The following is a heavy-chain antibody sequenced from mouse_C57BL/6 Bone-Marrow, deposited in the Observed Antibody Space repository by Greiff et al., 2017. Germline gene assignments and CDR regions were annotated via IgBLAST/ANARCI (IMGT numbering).Heavy chain of an antibody. CDR1: GYTFPDYN. Sequence: EVQLQQPGPELVMPGASVKIPCKASGYTFPDYNMDWVKQSHGKSLEWIGDINPNNGGHTSNQKFKGKATLTVDKSSSTSYTDLRSLTPEDTAVYYCAFYYYGSGFDDWGQGTTLTVSS. D-gene: IGHD1-1*01. CDR3: AFYYYGSGFDD. CDR2: INPNNGGH. V-gene: IGHV1-18*01. J-gene: IGHJ2*01.